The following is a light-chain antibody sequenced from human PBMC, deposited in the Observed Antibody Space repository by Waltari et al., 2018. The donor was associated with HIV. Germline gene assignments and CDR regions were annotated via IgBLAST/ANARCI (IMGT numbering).Light chain of an antibody. CDR1: NSDIGTYDY. J-gene: IGLJ2*01. CDR3: SSFANRDGFYVL. CDR2: EVT. Sequence: QSALTQPPSASGSPGQSVTLSCTGTNSDIGTYDYVSWYQQHPGKAPKLVISEVTKRPSGFSDRFSGSKSSNTAFLTVSGLQAEDEADYYCSSFANRDGFYVLFGGGTRLTVL. V-gene: IGLV2-8*01.